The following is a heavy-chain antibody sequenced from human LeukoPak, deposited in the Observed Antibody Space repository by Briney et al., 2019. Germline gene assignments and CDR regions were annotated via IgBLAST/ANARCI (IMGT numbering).Heavy chain of an antibody. CDR1: GDSVSSYSAA. CDR3: ARERDGYNYVELWCFDL. V-gene: IGHV6-1*01. CDR2: TYYRSKWYT. J-gene: IGHJ2*01. Sequence: SQTLSLTCAISGDSVSSYSAAWNWIRQSPSRDLEWLGRTYYRSKWYTDYAVSVKSRITINPDTSKNQFSLQLNSVTPEDTAVYYCARERDGYNYVELWCFDLWGRGTLVTVSS. D-gene: IGHD5-24*01.